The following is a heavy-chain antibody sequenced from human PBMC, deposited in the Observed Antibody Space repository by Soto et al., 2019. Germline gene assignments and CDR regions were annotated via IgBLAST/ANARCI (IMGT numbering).Heavy chain of an antibody. CDR3: ARPNHYDSSGYSDAFDI. D-gene: IGHD3-22*01. CDR2: ISYDGSNK. Sequence: GGSLRLSCAASGFTFSSYAMHWVRQAPGKGLEWVAVISYDGSNKYYADSVKGRFTISRDNSKNTLYLRMNSLRAEDTAVYYCARPNHYDSSGYSDAFDIWGQGTMVTVSS. CDR1: GFTFSSYA. V-gene: IGHV3-30-3*01. J-gene: IGHJ3*02.